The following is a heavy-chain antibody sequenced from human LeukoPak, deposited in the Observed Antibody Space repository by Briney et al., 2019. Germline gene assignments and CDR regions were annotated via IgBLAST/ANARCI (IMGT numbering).Heavy chain of an antibody. J-gene: IGHJ4*02. Sequence: GGSLRLSCAASGFTVSSNYMSWVRQAPGKGLEWVSVIYSGGSTYYADSVKGRFTISRDNSKNTLYLQMNSLRAEDTAVYYCARYSYSHGYFDNWGQGTLVTVSS. CDR3: ARYSYSHGYFDN. V-gene: IGHV3-66*01. D-gene: IGHD5-18*01. CDR1: GFTVSSNY. CDR2: IYSGGST.